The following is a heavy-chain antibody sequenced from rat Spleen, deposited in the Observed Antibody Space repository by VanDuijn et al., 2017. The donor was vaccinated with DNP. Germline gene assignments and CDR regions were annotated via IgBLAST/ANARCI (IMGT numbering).Heavy chain of an antibody. CDR2: ISTSGSRT. J-gene: IGHJ2*01. CDR3: TAITTTGY. V-gene: IGHV5-27*01. D-gene: IGHD1-10*01. CDR1: GFTFSNYY. Sequence: EVQLVESGGGLVQPGRSLKLSCAASGFTFSNYYIAWVRQAPNKGLEWVATISTSGSRTYYPESVKGRFTISRDNAKTSLNLQMNSLKSENTAMYYCTAITTTGYWGQGVMVTVSS.